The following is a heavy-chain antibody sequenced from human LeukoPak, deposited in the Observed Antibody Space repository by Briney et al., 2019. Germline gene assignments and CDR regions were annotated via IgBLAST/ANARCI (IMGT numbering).Heavy chain of an antibody. Sequence: ASVKASCKASGYTFTGHYLHWVRQAPGQGLEWMGWLNPNTGDTLYIQKFQGRVTMTGDTSISKAYMELSRLMSDDTAVYYCARIGLKATGYYRLDYWGQGTLVTVSS. J-gene: IGHJ4*02. CDR1: GYTFTGHY. V-gene: IGHV1-2*02. CDR3: ARIGLKATGYYRLDY. D-gene: IGHD3-9*01. CDR2: LNPNTGDT.